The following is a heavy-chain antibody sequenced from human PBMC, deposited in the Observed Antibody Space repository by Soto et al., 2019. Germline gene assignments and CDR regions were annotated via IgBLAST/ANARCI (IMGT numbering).Heavy chain of an antibody. D-gene: IGHD6-6*01. CDR3: ARGISSFES. Sequence: SEALSPNRTFSGDSTSHADYFWSWIRQHPGKGLEWIGYSDYSGSTHDNPSLKSRSSISVDTSKNQFFLNLRSVTAADTAVYYCARGISSFESCGQGILVTVS. J-gene: IGHJ4*02. CDR2: SDYSGST. CDR1: GDSTSHADYF. V-gene: IGHV4-31*03.